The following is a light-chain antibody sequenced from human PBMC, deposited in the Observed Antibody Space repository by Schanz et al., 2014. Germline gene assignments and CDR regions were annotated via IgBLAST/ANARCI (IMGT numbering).Light chain of an antibody. Sequence: QSALTQPPSASGSPGQSVTISCTGTSSDVGGYKYVSWYQQHPGKAPKLMIYEVSRRPSGVPDRFSGSKSGNTASLTVSGLQAEDEADYYCCSYAGSGLYVFGTGTKLTVL. CDR2: EVS. V-gene: IGLV2-8*01. J-gene: IGLJ1*01. CDR3: CSYAGSGLYV. CDR1: SSDVGGYKY.